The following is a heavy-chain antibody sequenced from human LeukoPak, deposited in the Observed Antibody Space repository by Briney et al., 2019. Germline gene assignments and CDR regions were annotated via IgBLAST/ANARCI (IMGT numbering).Heavy chain of an antibody. CDR1: GGSISSYY. CDR2: IYYSGST. CDR3: AREDTGAGDAFDI. Sequence: SETLSLTCSVSGGSISSYYWSWIRQPPGKGLEWIGYIYYSGSTSYNPSLKSRVTISVDTSKNQFSLKLSSVTAADTAVYYCAREDTGAGDAFDIWGQGTMVTVSS. D-gene: IGHD3-10*01. V-gene: IGHV4-59*01. J-gene: IGHJ3*02.